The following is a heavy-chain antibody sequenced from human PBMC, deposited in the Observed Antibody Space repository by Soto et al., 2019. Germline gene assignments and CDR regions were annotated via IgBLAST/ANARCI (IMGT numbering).Heavy chain of an antibody. CDR1: GFTFSSYG. Sequence: GGSLRLSCAASGFTFSSYGMHWVRQAPGKGLEWVAVISYDGSNKYYADSVKGRFTISRDNSKNTLYLQMNSLRAEDTAVYYCATLRFLEWFPIRDVWGQGTTVTVSS. CDR2: ISYDGSNK. J-gene: IGHJ6*02. CDR3: ATLRFLEWFPIRDV. V-gene: IGHV3-30*03. D-gene: IGHD3-3*01.